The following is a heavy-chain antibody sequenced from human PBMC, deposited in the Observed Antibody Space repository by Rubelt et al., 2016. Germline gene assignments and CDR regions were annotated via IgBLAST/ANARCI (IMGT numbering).Heavy chain of an antibody. Sequence: QVQLVQSGAEVKKPGASVKVSCKASGYTFTSYAMHWVRQAPGQRLEWMGWINAGNGNTKYSQKFQGRVTITRDTSASTAYMELSSLRSEDTAVYYCASGQAPYYYGSGSYYIWGQGTLVTVSS. CDR3: ASGQAPYYYGSGSYYI. CDR1: GYTFTSYA. V-gene: IGHV1-3*01. D-gene: IGHD3-10*01. J-gene: IGHJ4*02. CDR2: INAGNGNT.